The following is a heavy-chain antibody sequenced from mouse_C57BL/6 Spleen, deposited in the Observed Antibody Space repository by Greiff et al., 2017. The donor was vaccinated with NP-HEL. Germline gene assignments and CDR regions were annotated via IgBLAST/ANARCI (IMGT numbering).Heavy chain of an antibody. CDR2: INPNNGGT. CDR1: GYTFTDYN. CDR3: AANWERYFDV. J-gene: IGHJ1*03. Sequence: EVQLQESGPELVKPGASVKMSCKASGYTFTDYNMHWVKQSHGKSLEWIGYINPNNGGTSYNQKFKGKATLTVNKSSSTAYMELRSLTSEDSAVYYCAANWERYFDVWGTGTTVTVSS. D-gene: IGHD4-1*01. V-gene: IGHV1-22*01.